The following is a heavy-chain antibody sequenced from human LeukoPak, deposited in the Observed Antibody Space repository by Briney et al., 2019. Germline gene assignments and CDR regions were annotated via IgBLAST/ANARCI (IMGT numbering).Heavy chain of an antibody. Sequence: PSETLSLTCTVSGGSISSYYWSWIRQPPGKGLEWIGYIYYSGSTNYNPSLKSRVTISVDTSKNQFSLKLSSVTAADTAVYYRARVSCSGGSCYTPAYYYYGMDVWGQGTTVTVSS. J-gene: IGHJ6*02. CDR2: IYYSGST. CDR1: GGSISSYY. CDR3: ARVSCSGGSCYTPAYYYYGMDV. V-gene: IGHV4-59*01. D-gene: IGHD2-15*01.